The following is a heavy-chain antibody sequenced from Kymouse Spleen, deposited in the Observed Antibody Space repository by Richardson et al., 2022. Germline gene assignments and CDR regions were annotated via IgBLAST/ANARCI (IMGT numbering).Heavy chain of an antibody. CDR2: IWYDGSNK. V-gene: IGHV3-33*01. CDR3: ARGLDYYYGMDV. J-gene: IGHJ6*02. CDR1: GFTFSSYG. Sequence: QVQLVESGGGVVQPGRSLRLSCAASGFTFSSYGMHWVRQAPGKGLEWVAVIWYDGSNKYYADSVKGRFTISRDNSKNTLYLQMNSLRAEDTAVYYCARGLDYYYGMDVWGQGTTVTVSS. D-gene: IGHD3-16*02,IGHD3-3*01.